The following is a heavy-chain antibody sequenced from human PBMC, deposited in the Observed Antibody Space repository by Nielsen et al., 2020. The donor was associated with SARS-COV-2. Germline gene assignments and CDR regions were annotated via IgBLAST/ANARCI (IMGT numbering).Heavy chain of an antibody. J-gene: IGHJ6*03. CDR1: GGSISSGGYY. Sequence: SETLSLTCTVSGGSISSGGYYWSWIRQHPGKGLEWIGYIYYSGSTYYNPSLKSRVTISVDTSKNQFSLKLSSVTAADTAVYYCARSKGHIAAAGTPYYYYMDVWGKGTTVTVSS. CDR2: IYYSGST. D-gene: IGHD6-13*01. V-gene: IGHV4-31*03. CDR3: ARSKGHIAAAGTPYYYYMDV.